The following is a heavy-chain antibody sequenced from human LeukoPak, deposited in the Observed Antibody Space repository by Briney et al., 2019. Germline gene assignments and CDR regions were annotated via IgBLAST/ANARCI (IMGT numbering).Heavy chain of an antibody. Sequence: GGSLRLSCAASGFTFSSSGMSWVRQAPGKGLEWVSAISGSGGSTFYADSVKGRFAISRDNAKNSLYLQMNSLRAEDTAVYYCARDRGAGTWITDYWGQGTLVTVSS. CDR3: ARDRGAGTWITDY. D-gene: IGHD6-19*01. J-gene: IGHJ4*02. CDR1: GFTFSSSG. CDR2: ISGSGGST. V-gene: IGHV3-23*01.